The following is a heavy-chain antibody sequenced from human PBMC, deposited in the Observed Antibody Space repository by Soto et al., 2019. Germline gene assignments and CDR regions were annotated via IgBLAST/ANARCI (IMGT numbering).Heavy chain of an antibody. CDR2: IWYDGSNK. D-gene: IGHD6-19*01. Sequence: QVQLVESGGGVVQPGRSLRLSCAASGFTFSSYGMHWVRQSPGKGLEWVAVIWYDGSNKYYADSVKGRFTISRDNSTNTLYLQMNSLRAEDTAVYYCARDRLYPIAVALDDRSYYYGMDVWGQGTTVTVSS. CDR3: ARDRLYPIAVALDDRSYYYGMDV. J-gene: IGHJ6*02. CDR1: GFTFSSYG. V-gene: IGHV3-33*01.